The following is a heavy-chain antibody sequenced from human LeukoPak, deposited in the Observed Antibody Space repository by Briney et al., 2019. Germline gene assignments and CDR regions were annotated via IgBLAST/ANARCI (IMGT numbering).Heavy chain of an antibody. D-gene: IGHD3-10*01. V-gene: IGHV4-34*01. CDR2: INHSGST. Sequence: SETLSLTCAVYGGSFSGYYWSWIRQPPGKGLEWIGEINHSGSTNYNPSLKSRVTISVDTSKNQFSLKLSSVTAADTAVYYCARGLNYYYGSGSYYRAYYYYGMDVWGQGTTVTVSS. CDR1: GGSFSGYY. CDR3: ARGLNYYYGSGSYYRAYYYYGMDV. J-gene: IGHJ6*02.